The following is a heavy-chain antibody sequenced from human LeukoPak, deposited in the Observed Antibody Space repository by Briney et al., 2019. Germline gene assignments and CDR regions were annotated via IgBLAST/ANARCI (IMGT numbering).Heavy chain of an antibody. CDR1: GGTFSSYA. D-gene: IGHD2-2*01. CDR2: IIPIFGTA. Sequence: SVRVSCKASGGTFSSYAISWVRQAPGQGLEWMGGIIPIFGTANYAQKFQGRVTITADESTSTAYMELSSLRSEDTAVYYCARVGGYCSSTSCHGKINFDYWGQGTLVTVSS. V-gene: IGHV1-69*13. J-gene: IGHJ4*02. CDR3: ARVGGYCSSTSCHGKINFDY.